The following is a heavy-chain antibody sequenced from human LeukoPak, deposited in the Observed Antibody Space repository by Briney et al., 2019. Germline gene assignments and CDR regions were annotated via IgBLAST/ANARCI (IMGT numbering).Heavy chain of an antibody. D-gene: IGHD3-22*01. Sequence: PSETLSLTCAVYGGSFSGYYWSWIRQPPGKGLEWIGEINHSGSTNYNPSLKSRVTISVDTSKNQFSLKLSSVTAADTAVYYCARQKDYYDSSGYYPNSHWFDPWGQGTLVTVSS. CDR1: GGSFSGYY. CDR3: ARQKDYYDSSGYYPNSHWFDP. CDR2: INHSGST. J-gene: IGHJ5*02. V-gene: IGHV4-34*01.